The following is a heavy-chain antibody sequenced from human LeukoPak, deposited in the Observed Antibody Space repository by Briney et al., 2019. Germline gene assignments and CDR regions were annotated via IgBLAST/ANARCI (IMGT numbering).Heavy chain of an antibody. CDR1: GFTFSNYW. D-gene: IGHD6-19*01. CDR2: ISRDGSST. J-gene: IGHJ4*02. Sequence: PGGSLRLSCVASGFTFSNYWIYWVRQAPGKGLVWVSRISRDGSSTAYADSVKGRFTISRDNAKNTLFLQMNSLRAEDTAVYYCAREAYSSGWYDRLDYWGQGTLVTVSS. V-gene: IGHV3-74*01. CDR3: AREAYSSGWYDRLDY.